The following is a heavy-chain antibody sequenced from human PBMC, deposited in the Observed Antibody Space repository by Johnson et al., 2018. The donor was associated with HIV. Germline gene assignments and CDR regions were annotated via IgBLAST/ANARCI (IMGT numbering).Heavy chain of an antibody. CDR3: ARVRQQLVSDAFDI. J-gene: IGHJ3*02. V-gene: IGHV3-48*04. CDR2: IRWNSGSI. CDR1: GFTFSSYA. D-gene: IGHD6-13*01. Sequence: EVQLVESGGGLVQPGGSLRLSCAASGFTFSSYAMSWVRQAPGKGLEWVSGIRWNSGSIGYADSVKGRFTISRDNAKNSLYLQMNSLRAEDTAVYYCARVRQQLVSDAFDIWGQGTMVTVSS.